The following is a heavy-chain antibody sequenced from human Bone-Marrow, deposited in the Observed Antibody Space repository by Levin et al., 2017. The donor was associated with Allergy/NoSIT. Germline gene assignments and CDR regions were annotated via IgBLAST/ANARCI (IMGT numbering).Heavy chain of an antibody. D-gene: IGHD2-15*01. CDR1: GFTFSNYA. CDR2: ISYDGSNK. J-gene: IGHJ6*02. V-gene: IGHV3-30-3*01. CDR3: ARDDCTGGSCYLPGYYVDYGMDV. Sequence: GGSLRLSCAASGFTFSNYALHWVRQAPGKGLEWVAIISYDGSNKYYADSVRGRFTISRDNSKSTLFLQMNSLRTEDTAVYYCARDDCTGGSCYLPGYYVDYGMDVWGQGTTVTVSS.